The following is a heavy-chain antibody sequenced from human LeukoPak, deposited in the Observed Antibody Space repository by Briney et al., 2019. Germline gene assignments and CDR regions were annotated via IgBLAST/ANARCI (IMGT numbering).Heavy chain of an antibody. J-gene: IGHJ5*02. CDR2: IYYSGST. Sequence: SETLSLTCTVSGGSISSSSYYWGWIHQPPGKGLEWIGSIYYSGSTYYNPSLKSRVTISVDTSKNQFSLKLSSVTAADTAVYYCARRRYCSSTSCPGAWFDPWGQGTLVTVSS. D-gene: IGHD2-2*01. CDR3: ARRRYCSSTSCPGAWFDP. CDR1: GGSISSSSYY. V-gene: IGHV4-39*01.